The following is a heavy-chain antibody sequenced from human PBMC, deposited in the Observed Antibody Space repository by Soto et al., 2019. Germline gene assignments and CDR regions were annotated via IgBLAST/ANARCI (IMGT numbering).Heavy chain of an antibody. D-gene: IGHD3-22*01. J-gene: IGHJ3*02. CDR2: INHSGST. Sequence: SETLSLTCAVYGGSFSGYYWSWIRQPPGKGLEWIGEINHSGSTNYNPSLKSRVTISVDRSKNQFSLKLSSVTAADTAVYYCAGSSGYPDAFDIWGQGTMVTVSS. CDR1: GGSFSGYY. V-gene: IGHV4-34*01. CDR3: AGSSGYPDAFDI.